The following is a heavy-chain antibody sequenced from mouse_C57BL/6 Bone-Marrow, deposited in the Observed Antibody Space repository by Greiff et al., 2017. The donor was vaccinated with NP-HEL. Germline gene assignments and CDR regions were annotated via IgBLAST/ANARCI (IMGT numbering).Heavy chain of an antibody. V-gene: IGHV5-15*01. Sequence: EVQRVESGGGLVQPGGSLKLSCAASGFTFSDYGMAWVRQAPRKGPEWVAFISNLAYSIYYADTVTGRFTISRENAKNTLYLEMSSLRSEDTAMYYCARGRGYYGFAYWGQGTLVTVSA. CDR1: GFTFSDYG. CDR3: ARGRGYYGFAY. CDR2: ISNLAYSI. J-gene: IGHJ3*01. D-gene: IGHD1-1*01.